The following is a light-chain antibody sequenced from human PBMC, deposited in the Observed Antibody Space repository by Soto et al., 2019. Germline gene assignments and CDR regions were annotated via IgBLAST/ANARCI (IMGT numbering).Light chain of an antibody. V-gene: IGLV5-37*01. J-gene: IGLJ1*01. CDR2: YYSDSAK. Sequence: QPVLTQPPSSSASPGESARLTCTLPSDINVGSNHIYWYQQKPGGPPRYLLYYYSDSAKGQGSGVPGRFSGYKDVSANAGTLLSSGLQSEDDADDSCMIWPRNAFYVFGTGTKLTVL. CDR1: SDINVGSNH. CDR3: MIWPRNAFYV.